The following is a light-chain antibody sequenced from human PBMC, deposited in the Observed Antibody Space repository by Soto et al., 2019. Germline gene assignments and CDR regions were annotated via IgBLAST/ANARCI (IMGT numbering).Light chain of an antibody. CDR1: NIGSKS. CDR2: DDS. V-gene: IGLV3-21*02. CDR3: QVWDSSSDHPGV. J-gene: IGLJ1*01. Sequence: SRELTQPPSVSMAPGQAGRITLGGKNIGSKSVHWYQQKPGQAPVLVVYDDSDRPSGIPERFSGSNSGNTATLTISRVEAGDEADYYCQVWDSSSDHPGVFGTGTRSPS.